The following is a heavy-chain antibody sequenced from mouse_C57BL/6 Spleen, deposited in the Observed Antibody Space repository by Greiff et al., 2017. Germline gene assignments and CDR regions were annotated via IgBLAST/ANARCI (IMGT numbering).Heavy chain of an antibody. V-gene: IGHV1-52*01. D-gene: IGHD2-5*01. CDR3: ARGSNRYAMDY. Sequence: QVQLQQPGAELVRPGSSVKLSCTASGYTFTSYWMHWVKQRPIQGLEWIGNIDPSDSETHYNQKFKDKATLTVDKSSSTAYMQLSSLTSEDSAVYYCARGSNRYAMDYWGQGTSVTVSS. CDR1: GYTFTSYW. CDR2: IDPSDSET. J-gene: IGHJ4*01.